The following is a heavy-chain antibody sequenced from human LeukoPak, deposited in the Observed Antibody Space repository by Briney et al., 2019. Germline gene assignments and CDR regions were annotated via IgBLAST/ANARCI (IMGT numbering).Heavy chain of an antibody. D-gene: IGHD1-26*01. CDR3: AKTPVEDSGSYSPGNYFDY. CDR1: GFTFSSYA. V-gene: IGHV3-23*01. J-gene: IGHJ4*02. Sequence: GGSLRLSCAASGFTFSSYAMSWVRQAPGKGLEWVSAISGSGGSTYYADSVKGRFTISRDNSKNTLYLQMNSLRAEDTAVYYCAKTPVEDSGSYSPGNYFDYWGQGTLVTVSS. CDR2: ISGSGGST.